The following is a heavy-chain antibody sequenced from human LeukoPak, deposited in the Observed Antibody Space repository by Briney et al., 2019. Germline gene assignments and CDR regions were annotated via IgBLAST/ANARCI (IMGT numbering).Heavy chain of an antibody. V-gene: IGHV5-10-1*01. CDR1: GYSFTSYW. CDR2: IDPSDSYT. CDR3: ARVDTAMVHSPYYYYGMDV. Sequence: GESLKISCKGSGYSFTSYWISWVRQMPGKGLEWMGRIDPSDSYTNYSPSFQGHVTISADKSISTAYLQWSSLKASDTAMYYCARVDTAMVHSPYYYYGMDVWGKGTTVTVSS. D-gene: IGHD5-18*01. J-gene: IGHJ6*04.